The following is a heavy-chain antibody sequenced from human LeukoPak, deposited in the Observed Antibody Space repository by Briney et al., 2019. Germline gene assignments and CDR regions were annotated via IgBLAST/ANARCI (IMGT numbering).Heavy chain of an antibody. CDR2: IDSSSRTT. Sequence: PRGSLRLSCAASGFTFSTYSMNWVRQAPGKGLEWVSFIDSSSRTTFYADSVKGRFTISRDNAKNSLFLQMNSLRAEDTAVYYCARRVPSQVITDYFDYWGQGTLVTVSS. J-gene: IGHJ4*02. V-gene: IGHV3-48*04. CDR3: ARRVPSQVITDYFDY. D-gene: IGHD3-16*01. CDR1: GFTFSTYS.